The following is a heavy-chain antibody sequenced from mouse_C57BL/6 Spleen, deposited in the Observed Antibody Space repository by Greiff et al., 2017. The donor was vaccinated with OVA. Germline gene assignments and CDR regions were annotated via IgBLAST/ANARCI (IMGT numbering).Heavy chain of an antibody. J-gene: IGHJ2*01. D-gene: IGHD1-1*01. V-gene: IGHV5-17*01. CDR1: GFTFSDYG. CDR3: ARLLLDY. Sequence: EVKLEESGGGLVKPGGSLKLSCAASGFTFSDYGMHWVRQAPEKGLEWVAYISRGSSTIYYADTVKGRFTISRDNAKNTLFLQMTSLRSEDTAMYYCARLLLDYWGQGTTLTVSS. CDR2: ISRGSSTI.